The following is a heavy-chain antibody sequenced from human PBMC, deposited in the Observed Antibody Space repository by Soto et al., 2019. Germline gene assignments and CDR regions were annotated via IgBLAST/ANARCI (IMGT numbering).Heavy chain of an antibody. CDR2: INHSGST. D-gene: IGHD6-13*01. Sequence: SETLSLTCAVYGGSFSGYYWSWIRQPPGKGLEWIGEINHSGSTNYNPSLKSRVTISVDTSKNQFSLKLSSVTAADTAVYYCARGVPPSWPFDYWGQGTLVTVSS. CDR3: ARGVPPSWPFDY. CDR1: GGSFSGYY. V-gene: IGHV4-34*01. J-gene: IGHJ4*02.